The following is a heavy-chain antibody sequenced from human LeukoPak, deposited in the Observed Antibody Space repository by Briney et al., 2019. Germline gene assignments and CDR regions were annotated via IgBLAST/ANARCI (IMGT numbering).Heavy chain of an antibody. CDR1: GYTFTSYG. CDR2: ISAYNGNT. J-gene: IGHJ3*02. D-gene: IGHD4-17*01. Sequence: ASVKVSCKASGYTFTSYGISWVRQAPGQGLEWMGWISAYNGNTNYAQKLQGRITMTTDIPTSTAYMELRSLRSDDTAVYYCARDSRDYGDYVDIWGQGTMVTVSS. CDR3: ARDSRDYGDYVDI. V-gene: IGHV1-18*01.